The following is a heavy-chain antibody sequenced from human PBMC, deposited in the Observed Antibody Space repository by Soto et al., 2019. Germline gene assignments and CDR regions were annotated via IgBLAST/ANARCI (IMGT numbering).Heavy chain of an antibody. CDR1: GASVSSGSRY. CDR2: IYYSGST. J-gene: IGHJ4*02. D-gene: IGHD1-1*01. CDR3: ARYNSYGIDD. Sequence: SATLSLTCSVSGASVSSGSRYWSWIRQAPGKGLEWIGFIYYSGSTNYNPSLKSRVTLSVDTSKNQFSLKVTSVTAADTAMYFCARYNSYGIDDWGRRTLVTVSS. V-gene: IGHV4-61*01.